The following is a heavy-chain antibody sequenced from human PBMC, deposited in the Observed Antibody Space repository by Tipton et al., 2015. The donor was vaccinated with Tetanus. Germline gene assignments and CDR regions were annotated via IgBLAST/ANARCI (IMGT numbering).Heavy chain of an antibody. CDR3: ARRSLTNYGLDV. V-gene: IGHV3-23*01. CDR2: ISGSGART. CDR1: GFTFPKFP. J-gene: IGHJ6*02. Sequence: SLRLSCAASGFTFPKFPMSWVRQAPGKGLEWVSAISGSGARTSYADSVKGRFTVSRDNSKSTLYLQMNSLRAEDTAVYFCARRSLTNYGLDVWGQGTPVTVSS. D-gene: IGHD1-1*01.